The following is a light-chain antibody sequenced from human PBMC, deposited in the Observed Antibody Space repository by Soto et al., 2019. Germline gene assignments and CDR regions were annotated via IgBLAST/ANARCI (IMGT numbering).Light chain of an antibody. CDR3: SSYTSSSTYV. V-gene: IGLV2-14*01. Sequence: QSALTQPASVSGSPGQSITISCTGTSSDVGGYNYVSWYQQDPGKAPKVMIYDVSNRPSGDSHRFPASKSGNTASLTISGRQADDEADYYCSSYTSSSTYVFGTGTKVTVL. CDR1: SSDVGGYNY. CDR2: DVS. J-gene: IGLJ1*01.